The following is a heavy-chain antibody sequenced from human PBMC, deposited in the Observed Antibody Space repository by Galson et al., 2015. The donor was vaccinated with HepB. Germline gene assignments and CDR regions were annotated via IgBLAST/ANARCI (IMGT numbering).Heavy chain of an antibody. D-gene: IGHD2-2*01. Sequence: SVKVSRKASGGTFSSYAISWVRQAPGQGLEWMGGIIPIFGTANYAQKFQGRVTITADESTSTAYMELSSLRSEDTAVYYCARAYCSSTSCLDVGPFDYWGQGTLVTVSS. CDR3: ARAYCSSTSCLDVGPFDY. CDR2: IIPIFGTA. J-gene: IGHJ4*02. V-gene: IGHV1-69*13. CDR1: GGTFSSYA.